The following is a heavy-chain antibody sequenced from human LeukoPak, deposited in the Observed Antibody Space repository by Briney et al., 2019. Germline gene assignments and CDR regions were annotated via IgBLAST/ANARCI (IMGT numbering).Heavy chain of an antibody. CDR3: TRVKGYYDSSGYYKAHAFDI. Sequence: PSETLSLTCTVSGGSISSGGYYWSWIRQHPGKGLEWIGYIYYSGSTYYNPSLKSRVTISVDTSKNQFSLKLSSVTAADTAVYYCTRVKGYYDSSGYYKAHAFDIGGQGTMVTVSS. CDR2: IYYSGST. V-gene: IGHV4-31*03. D-gene: IGHD3-22*01. CDR1: GGSISSGGYY. J-gene: IGHJ3*02.